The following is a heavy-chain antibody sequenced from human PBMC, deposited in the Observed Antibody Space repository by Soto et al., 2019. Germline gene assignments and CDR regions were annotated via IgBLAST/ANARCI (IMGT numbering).Heavy chain of an antibody. CDR2: IYYSGST. CDR1: GGSISSGGYY. Sequence: SETLSLTCTVSGGSISSGGYYWSWIRQHPGKGLEWIGYIYYSGSTYYNPSLKSRVTISVDTSKNQFSLKLSSVTAANTAVYYCGGGYYFDYWGQGTLVTVSS. V-gene: IGHV4-31*03. D-gene: IGHD1-26*01. J-gene: IGHJ4*02. CDR3: GGGYYFDY.